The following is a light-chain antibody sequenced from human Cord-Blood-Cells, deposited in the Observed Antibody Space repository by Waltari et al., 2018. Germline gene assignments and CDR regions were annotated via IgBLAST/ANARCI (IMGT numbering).Light chain of an antibody. CDR2: KAS. Sequence: DIQMTHSPSTLSASVGDRVTTTCRASQSISSWLAWYQQKPGKAPKLLIYKASSLESGVPSRFSGSGSGTEFTLTISSLQPDDFATYYCQQYNSYSWTFGQGTKVEIK. CDR1: QSISSW. CDR3: QQYNSYSWT. V-gene: IGKV1-5*03. J-gene: IGKJ1*01.